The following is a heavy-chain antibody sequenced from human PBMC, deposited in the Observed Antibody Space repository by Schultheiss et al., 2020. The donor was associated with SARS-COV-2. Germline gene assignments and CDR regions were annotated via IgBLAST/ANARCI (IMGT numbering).Heavy chain of an antibody. CDR2: ISSSGSTI. D-gene: IGHD3-22*01. J-gene: IGHJ4*02. CDR1: GFDFNTYA. Sequence: GGSLRLSCAASGFDFNTYAMNWVRQPPGKGLEWVSYISSSGSTIYYADSVKGRFTISRDNAKNSLYLQMNSLRVEDTAVYYCARPQFGFYDSSDYGDFDQWGQGTLVTVSS. V-gene: IGHV3-48*03. CDR3: ARPQFGFYDSSDYGDFDQ.